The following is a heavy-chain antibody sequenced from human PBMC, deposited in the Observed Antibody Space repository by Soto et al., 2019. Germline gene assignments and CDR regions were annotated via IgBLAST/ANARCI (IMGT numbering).Heavy chain of an antibody. CDR3: ARDRIILWFGRGFDP. D-gene: IGHD3-10*01. J-gene: IGHJ5*02. Sequence: SETLSLTCTVSGGSISSSSYYWGWIRQPPGKGLEWIGYTYYSGSTNYNPSLKSRVTISVDTSKNQFSLKLSSVTAADTAVYYCARDRIILWFGRGFDPWGQGTLVTVSS. CDR2: TYYSGST. CDR1: GGSISSSSYY. V-gene: IGHV4-61*01.